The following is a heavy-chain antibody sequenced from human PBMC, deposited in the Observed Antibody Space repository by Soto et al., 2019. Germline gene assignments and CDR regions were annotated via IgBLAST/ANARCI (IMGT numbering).Heavy chain of an antibody. CDR2: ISYDGSNK. D-gene: IGHD1-26*01. V-gene: IGHV3-30*18. CDR1: GFTFSSYG. Sequence: PGGSLRLSCAASGFTFSSYGMHWVRQAPGKGLEWVAVISYDGSNKYYADSVKGRFTISRDNSKNTLYLQMNSLRAEDTAVYYCAKDQRSGSYYYYGMDVWGQGATVTV. J-gene: IGHJ6*02. CDR3: AKDQRSGSYYYYGMDV.